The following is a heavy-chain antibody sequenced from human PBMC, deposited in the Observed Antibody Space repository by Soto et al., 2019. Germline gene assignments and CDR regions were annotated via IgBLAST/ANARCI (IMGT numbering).Heavy chain of an antibody. Sequence: EVQLVESGGGLVQPGGSLRLSCTASGFTFSSYSMNWVRQAPEKGLEWVSYISGSSSTIYYADSVKGRFTISRDNAKSSLYLQMNSLRDEDTAGFYCAREAYYFDYWGQGTLVTVSS. CDR3: AREAYYFDY. V-gene: IGHV3-48*02. CDR1: GFTFSSYS. J-gene: IGHJ4*02. CDR2: ISGSSSTI.